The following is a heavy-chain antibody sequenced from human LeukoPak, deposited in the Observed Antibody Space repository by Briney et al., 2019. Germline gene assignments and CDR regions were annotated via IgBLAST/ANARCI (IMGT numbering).Heavy chain of an antibody. V-gene: IGHV1-2*02. CDR3: ARLYSGYGNYYYYMDV. J-gene: IGHJ6*03. Sequence: GASVKVSCKASGYTFTGYYMHWVRQAAGQGLEGMGWINPNSGGTNYAQKFKGRVTMTGDTSISTAYMELSSLRSDDTAVYYCARLYSGYGNYYYYMDVWGKGTTVTVSS. D-gene: IGHD5-12*01. CDR2: INPNSGGT. CDR1: GYTFTGYY.